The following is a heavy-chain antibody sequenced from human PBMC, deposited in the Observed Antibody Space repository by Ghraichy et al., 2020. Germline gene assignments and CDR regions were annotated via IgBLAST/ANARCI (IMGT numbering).Heavy chain of an antibody. CDR3: SRGTSTYMHV. V-gene: IGHV6-1*01. Sequence: SQTLSLTCAISGDSVSSNSASWNWIRQSPSRGLEWLGRTYYRSKWYNDYAASLQGRIIINPDTTKNHFSLQLNSVTPEDTSVYFCSRGTSTYMHVWAKGTTVTVSS. J-gene: IGHJ6*03. CDR1: GDSVSSNSAS. CDR2: TYYRSKWYN. D-gene: IGHD5/OR15-5a*01.